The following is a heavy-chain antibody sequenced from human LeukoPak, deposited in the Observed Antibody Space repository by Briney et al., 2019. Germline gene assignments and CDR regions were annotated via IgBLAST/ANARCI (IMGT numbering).Heavy chain of an antibody. Sequence: PSETLSLTCTVSGGSVDSGSYYWGWIRQSPGKGLEWIGSIYYSGDTYYNPSLKSRVTISVDTSKNQFSLKMSSVTAADTAVYYCARRFYDSSGYYPTFDYWGQGTLVTVSS. D-gene: IGHD3-22*01. V-gene: IGHV4-39*07. CDR1: GGSVDSGSYY. CDR2: IYYSGDT. J-gene: IGHJ4*02. CDR3: ARRFYDSSGYYPTFDY.